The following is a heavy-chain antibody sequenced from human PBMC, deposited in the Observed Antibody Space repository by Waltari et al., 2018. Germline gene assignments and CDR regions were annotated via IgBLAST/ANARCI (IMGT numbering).Heavy chain of an antibody. CDR3: AKGAAAGPDYFDY. D-gene: IGHD6-13*01. J-gene: IGHJ4*02. V-gene: IGHV3-9*01. Sequence: EVQLVESGGGLVQPGRSLRLSCAASGFTFDDYAMHWVRQAPGKGMVCVSGISWISGSIGYADSVKGRFTISRDNAKNSLYLQMNSLRAEDTALYYCAKGAAAGPDYFDYWGQGTLVTVSS. CDR2: ISWISGSI. CDR1: GFTFDDYA.